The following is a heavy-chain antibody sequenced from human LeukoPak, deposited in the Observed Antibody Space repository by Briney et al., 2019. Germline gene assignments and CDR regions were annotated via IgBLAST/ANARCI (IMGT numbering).Heavy chain of an antibody. J-gene: IGHJ4*02. Sequence: SQTLSLTCTVSGGSITSGGHSWSWIRQPPGKGLDWIGYIHQSGNTYYNPSLKSRATISVDRSKNQFSLKLSSLTAADTAVYYCARRGESGAIAVFDYWGQGTLVTVSS. V-gene: IGHV4-30-2*01. CDR3: ARRGESGAIAVFDY. D-gene: IGHD2-2*02. CDR1: GGSITSGGHS. CDR2: IHQSGNT.